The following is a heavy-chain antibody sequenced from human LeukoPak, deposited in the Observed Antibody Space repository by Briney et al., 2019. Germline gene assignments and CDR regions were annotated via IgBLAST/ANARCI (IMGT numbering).Heavy chain of an antibody. CDR2: ISYDGSNK. CDR3: ARFASIAGDH. V-gene: IGHV3-30*04. J-gene: IGHJ4*02. CDR1: GFTFSSYA. D-gene: IGHD6-6*01. Sequence: GGSLRLSCAASGFTFSSYAMHSARQAPGKGLEWVAVISYDGSNKYYADSVKGRFTISRDNSKNTLYLQMNSLRAEDTAVYYCARFASIAGDHWCQGTLVTVSS.